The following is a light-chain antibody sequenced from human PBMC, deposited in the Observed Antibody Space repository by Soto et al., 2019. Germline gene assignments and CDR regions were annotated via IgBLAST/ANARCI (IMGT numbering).Light chain of an antibody. CDR2: DVS. V-gene: IGLV2-14*01. Sequence: QSALTQPASVSGSPGQSITISCTGTSSDVGRYNYVSWYQQNPGKAPKLIIYDVSDRPSGVSNRFSGSKSGTTASLTISGLQAEDEADYYCGSYTSSDTMIFCGGTKLTVL. CDR3: GSYTSSDTMI. J-gene: IGLJ2*01. CDR1: SSDVGRYNY.